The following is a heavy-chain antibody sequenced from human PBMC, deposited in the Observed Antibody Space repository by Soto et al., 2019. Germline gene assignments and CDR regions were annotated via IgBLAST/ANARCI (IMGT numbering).Heavy chain of an antibody. J-gene: IGHJ4*02. D-gene: IGHD2-15*01. V-gene: IGHV3-74*01. CDR2: IKSDGGST. CDR3: TRMSLSG. CDR1: GFTFSSSW. Sequence: GGSLRLSCAASGFTFSSSWMHWVRQAPGKGLVWVSRIKSDGGSTNYADFVKGRFTISRDNAKNTLYLQMNSLEAEDTAVYYCTRMSLSGWGQGTLVTVSS.